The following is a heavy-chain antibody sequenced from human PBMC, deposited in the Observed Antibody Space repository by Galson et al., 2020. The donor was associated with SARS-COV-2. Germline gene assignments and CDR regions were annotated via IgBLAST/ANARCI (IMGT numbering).Heavy chain of an antibody. V-gene: IGHV3-23*01. CDR1: GFTFSTYA. J-gene: IGHJ6*02. CDR3: AKDRCSRVSCSTPGYYGMDV. Sequence: GGSLRLSCAASGFTFSTYAMNWVRQAPGLGLEWVSAIRSTAGDTYYADSVKGRFTISRDDSKNTLDLQMNSLRAEDTAVYYCAKDRCSRVSCSTPGYYGMDVWGQGTTVTVSS. D-gene: IGHD2-15*01. CDR2: IRSTAGDT.